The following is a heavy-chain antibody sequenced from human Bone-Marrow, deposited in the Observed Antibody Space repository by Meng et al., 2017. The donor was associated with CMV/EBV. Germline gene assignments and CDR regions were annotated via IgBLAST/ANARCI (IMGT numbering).Heavy chain of an antibody. CDR2: IYTSGST. J-gene: IGHJ5*02. CDR3: ARDDRVHGFDP. CDR1: GGSISSYY. Sequence: LTCTVSGGSISSYYWSWIRQPAGKGLEWIWRIYTSGSTNYNPSLKSRVTMSVDTSKNQFSLKLSSVTAADTAVYYCARDDRVHGFDPWGQGTLVTVSS. D-gene: IGHD1-14*01. V-gene: IGHV4-4*07.